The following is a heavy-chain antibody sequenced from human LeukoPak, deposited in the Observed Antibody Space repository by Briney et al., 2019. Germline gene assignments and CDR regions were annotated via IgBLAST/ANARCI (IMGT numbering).Heavy chain of an antibody. Sequence: SETLSLTCTASGGSISSGSFYWSWIRQPAGKGLEWIGRIYTSGSTNYNPSLKSRVTISVDTSKNQFSLKLSSVTAADTAVYYCAREDYSNYWTNPCGEGTLVTVSS. V-gene: IGHV4-61*02. CDR2: IYTSGST. D-gene: IGHD4-11*01. J-gene: IGHJ5*02. CDR3: AREDYSNYWTNP. CDR1: GGSISSGSFY.